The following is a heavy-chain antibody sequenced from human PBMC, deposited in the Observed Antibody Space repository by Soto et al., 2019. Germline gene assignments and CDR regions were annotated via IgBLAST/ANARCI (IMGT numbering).Heavy chain of an antibody. CDR3: ARGQGITISGVIVRDWFDA. CDR2: INPNTGGT. Sequence: ASVKVSCKASGYTFTGYYLHWVRQAPGQGLEWMGWINPNTGGTKYAQNFQGRVTMTRDTSISTAYMELSGLRSDDTAVYYCARGQGITISGVIVRDWFDAWGQGHLVTVSS. V-gene: IGHV1-2*02. D-gene: IGHD3-16*02. J-gene: IGHJ5*02. CDR1: GYTFTGYY.